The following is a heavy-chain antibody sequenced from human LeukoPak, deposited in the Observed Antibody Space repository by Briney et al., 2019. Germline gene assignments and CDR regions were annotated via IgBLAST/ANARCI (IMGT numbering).Heavy chain of an antibody. Sequence: GGSLRLSCAASGFTFSSYAMTWVRQAPGKGLEWVSTITGSGGYTYYADSVKGWFTISRDNSKNTLYLQMNSLRAEDTAVYYCAKVLASRYCSGGSCYDGFDYWGQGTLVTVSS. CDR3: AKVLASRYCSGGSCYDGFDY. J-gene: IGHJ4*02. V-gene: IGHV3-23*01. D-gene: IGHD2-15*01. CDR2: ITGSGGYT. CDR1: GFTFSSYA.